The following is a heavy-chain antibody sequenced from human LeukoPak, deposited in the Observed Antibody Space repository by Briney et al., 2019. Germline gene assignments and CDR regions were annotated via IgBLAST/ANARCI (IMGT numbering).Heavy chain of an antibody. CDR1: GVSFSGYY. CDR3: ARGVNDDLLTDYYYFDY. V-gene: IGHV4-34*01. CDR2: INDSGST. Sequence: SETLSLTCAVYGVSFSGYYWSWIRQPPGKGLEWIGEINDSGSTNYNPSLKSRVTILVDTSKNQFSLRLTSVTVADTAVYYCARGVNDDLLTDYYYFDYWGQGTLVTVSS. J-gene: IGHJ4*02. D-gene: IGHD3-9*01.